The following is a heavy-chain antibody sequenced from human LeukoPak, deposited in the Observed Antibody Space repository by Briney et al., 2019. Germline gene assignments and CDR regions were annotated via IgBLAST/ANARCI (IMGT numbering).Heavy chain of an antibody. CDR3: ARDGSARYYFDY. CDR2: ISSSSSYI. D-gene: IGHD5-18*01. V-gene: IGHV3-21*01. J-gene: IGHJ4*02. CDR1: GFTFSSYS. Sequence: PGGSLRLSCAASGFTFSSYSMNWARQAPGKGLEWVSSISSSSSYIYYADSVKGRFTISRDNAKNSLYLQMNSLRAEDTAVYYCARDGSARYYFDYWGQGTLVTVSS.